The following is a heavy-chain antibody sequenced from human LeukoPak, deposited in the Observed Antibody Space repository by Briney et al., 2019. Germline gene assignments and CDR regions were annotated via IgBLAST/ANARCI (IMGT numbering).Heavy chain of an antibody. D-gene: IGHD6-13*01. CDR1: GGSISSSSYY. CDR2: IYYSGST. Sequence: SETLSLTCTVSGGSISSSSYYWGWIRQPPGKGLEWIGSIYYSGSTYYNPSLKSRVTISVDTSKNQFSLKLSSVTAADTAVYYCARRFVAAAGDYFDLWGRGTLVTVSS. CDR3: ARRFVAAAGDYFDL. J-gene: IGHJ2*01. V-gene: IGHV4-39*01.